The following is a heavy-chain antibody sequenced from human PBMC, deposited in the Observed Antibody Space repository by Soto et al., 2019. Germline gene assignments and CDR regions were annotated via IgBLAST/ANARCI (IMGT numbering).Heavy chain of an antibody. D-gene: IGHD4-17*01. Sequence: PSETLSLTCTVSGGSISSYYWSWIRQPPGKGLEWIGYIYYSGSTNYNPSLKSRVTISVYTSKNQFSLKLSSVTAADTAVYYCARRHGDSPYFDYWGQGTLVTVSS. V-gene: IGHV4-59*08. CDR1: GGSISSYY. CDR3: ARRHGDSPYFDY. CDR2: IYYSGST. J-gene: IGHJ4*02.